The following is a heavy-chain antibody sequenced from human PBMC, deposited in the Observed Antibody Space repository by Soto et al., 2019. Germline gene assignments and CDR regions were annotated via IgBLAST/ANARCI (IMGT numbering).Heavy chain of an antibody. Sequence: VNDSCKASGGTLSSYAISWVRQAAGQGRELMGEIIHIFGTANHRQKCQGRVTITAGESTSTAYMELSSLRSEYTAVYYCASIRDGYNYVLKSSYYGMDVWGQGTTVTVSS. J-gene: IGHJ6*02. CDR2: IIHIFGTA. CDR3: ASIRDGYNYVLKSSYYGMDV. CDR1: GGTLSSYA. D-gene: IGHD5-12*01. V-gene: IGHV1-69*13.